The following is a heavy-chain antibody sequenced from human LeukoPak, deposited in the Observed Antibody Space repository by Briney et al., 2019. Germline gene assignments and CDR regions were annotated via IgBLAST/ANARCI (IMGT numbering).Heavy chain of an antibody. CDR3: ARRTYYYDSSGYFYYFDY. CDR1: GGSISSSSYY. J-gene: IGHJ4*02. D-gene: IGHD3-22*01. Sequence: SETLSLTCTVSGGSISSSSYYWGWIRQPPGKGLEWIGSIYYSGSTNYNPSLKSRVTISVDTSKNQFSLKLSSVTAADTAVYYCARRTYYYDSSGYFYYFDYWGQGTLVTVSS. CDR2: IYYSGST. V-gene: IGHV4-39*07.